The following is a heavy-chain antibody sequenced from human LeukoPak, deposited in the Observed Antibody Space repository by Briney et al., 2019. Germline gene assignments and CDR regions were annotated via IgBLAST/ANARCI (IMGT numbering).Heavy chain of an antibody. D-gene: IGHD2-8*02. V-gene: IGHV1-69*13. CDR2: IIPIFGTA. CDR1: GGTFSSYA. CDR3: ASGFTEYAFDI. Sequence: GASVKVSCKASGGTFSSYAISWVRQAPGQGLEWMGGIIPIFGTANYAQKFQGRVTITADESTSTAYMELSSLRSEDTAVYYCASGFTEYAFDIWGQGTMVTVSS. J-gene: IGHJ3*02.